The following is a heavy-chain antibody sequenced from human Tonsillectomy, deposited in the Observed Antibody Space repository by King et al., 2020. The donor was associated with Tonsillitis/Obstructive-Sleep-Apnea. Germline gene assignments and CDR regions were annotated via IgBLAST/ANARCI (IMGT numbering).Heavy chain of an antibody. Sequence: LQLVQSGGGLIQPGGSLRLSCAASGFTVSSNYMSWVRQAPGKGLEWVSVIYSGGSTYYADSVKGRFTISRDNSKNTLYLQMNSLRAEDTAVYYCARVPTSNYYYGRGVWGQGPRVTVSS. D-gene: IGHD3-16*01. V-gene: IGHV3-53*01. CDR2: IYSGGST. CDR1: GFTVSSNY. J-gene: IGHJ6*02. CDR3: ARVPTSNYYYGRGV.